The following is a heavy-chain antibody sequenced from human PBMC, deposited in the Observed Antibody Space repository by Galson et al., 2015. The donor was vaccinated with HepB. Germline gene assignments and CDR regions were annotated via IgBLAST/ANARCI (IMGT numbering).Heavy chain of an antibody. CDR1: GFTFSTYA. CDR3: AKAGSPSFHYVARPEYDY. J-gene: IGHJ4*02. D-gene: IGHD3-16*01. Sequence: SLRLSCAASGFTFSTYAMNWVRQAPGKGLEWISAISGSGLSSYYADSVKGRFTISRDNSKNTLYLQVNSLRAEDTAIYYCAKAGSPSFHYVARPEYDYWGQGTLVTVSS. V-gene: IGHV3-23*01. CDR2: ISGSGLSS.